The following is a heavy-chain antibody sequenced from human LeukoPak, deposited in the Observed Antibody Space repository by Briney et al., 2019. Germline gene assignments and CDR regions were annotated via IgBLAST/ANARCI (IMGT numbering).Heavy chain of an antibody. J-gene: IGHJ4*02. D-gene: IGHD2-2*01. V-gene: IGHV1-69*13. CDR2: IIPIFGTA. Sequence: SVKVSCKASGGTFSSYAISWVRQAPGQGLEWMGGIIPIFGTASYAQKFQGRVTITADESTSTAYMELSSLRSEDTAVYYCARENLYCSSTSCYKYYFDYWGQGTLVTVSS. CDR3: ARENLYCSSTSCYKYYFDY. CDR1: GGTFSSYA.